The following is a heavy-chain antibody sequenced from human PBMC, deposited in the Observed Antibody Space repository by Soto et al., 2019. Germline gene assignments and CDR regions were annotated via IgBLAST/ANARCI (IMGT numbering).Heavy chain of an antibody. CDR3: AKSMGMLYYFDY. J-gene: IGHJ4*02. CDR2: ISWDGGST. V-gene: IGHV3-43D*04. Sequence: EVQLVESGGVVVQPGGSLRLSCAASGFTFDDYAMHWVRQAPGKGLGWVSLISWDGGSTYYADSVKGRFTISRDNSKNSLYLQMNSLRAEDTALYYCAKSMGMLYYFDYWGQGTLVTVSS. D-gene: IGHD2-8*01. CDR1: GFTFDDYA.